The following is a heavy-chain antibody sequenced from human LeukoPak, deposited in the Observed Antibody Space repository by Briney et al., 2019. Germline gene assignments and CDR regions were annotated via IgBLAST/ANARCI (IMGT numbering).Heavy chain of an antibody. D-gene: IGHD2-2*01. CDR1: GGSISSSSYY. J-gene: IGHJ6*02. Sequence: PSGTLSLTCTVSGGSISSSSYYWGWIRQPPGKGLEWIGSIYYSGSTYYNPSLKSRVTISVDTSKNQFSLKLSSVTAADTAVYYCARSVSTRSKLSYYYYGMDVWGQGTTVTVSS. CDR3: ARSVSTRSKLSYYYYGMDV. V-gene: IGHV4-39*01. CDR2: IYYSGST.